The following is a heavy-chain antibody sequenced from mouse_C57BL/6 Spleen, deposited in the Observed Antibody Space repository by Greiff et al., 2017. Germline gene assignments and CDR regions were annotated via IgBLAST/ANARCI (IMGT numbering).Heavy chain of an antibody. CDR2: IYPGSGST. J-gene: IGHJ2*01. CDR1: GYTFTSYW. V-gene: IGHV1-55*01. CDR3: AREDGSSSHYFDY. Sequence: VQLQQPGAELVKPGASVKMSCKASGYTFTSYWITWVKQRPGQGLEWIGDIYPGSGSTNYNEKFKSKATLTVDTSSSTAYMQLSSLTSEDSAVYYCAREDGSSSHYFDYWGQGTTLTVSS. D-gene: IGHD1-1*01.